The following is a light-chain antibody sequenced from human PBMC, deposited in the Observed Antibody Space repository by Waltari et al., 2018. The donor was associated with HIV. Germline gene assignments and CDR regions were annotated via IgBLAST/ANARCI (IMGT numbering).Light chain of an antibody. J-gene: IGLJ3*02. CDR1: KSNVGNNF. Sequence: QSVLTQPPSASRTPGQRVLMSCSGNKSNVGNNFVSWFQQVPGGAPKLFIYRNDRRPSGVPDRFSGAKSGSSASLAISGLQSDDEADYFCASWDDNLGHWVFGVGTKLTV. V-gene: IGLV1-44*01. CDR3: ASWDDNLGHWV. CDR2: RND.